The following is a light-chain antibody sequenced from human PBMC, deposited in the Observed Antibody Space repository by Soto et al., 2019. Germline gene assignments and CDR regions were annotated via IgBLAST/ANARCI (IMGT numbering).Light chain of an antibody. CDR2: EST. CDR3: GSCVSGSPFDVL. CDR1: GSALVNYNL. V-gene: IGLV2-23*01. J-gene: IGLJ3*02. Sequence: QSALTQPASVSGSPGQSSTISCTGTGSALVNYNLISWYQQPPGQPPRLVIYESTKRPSGVSDRFSASKSGNTASLTVSGLQAEDEADYDCGSCVSGSPFDVLFGGGTKL.